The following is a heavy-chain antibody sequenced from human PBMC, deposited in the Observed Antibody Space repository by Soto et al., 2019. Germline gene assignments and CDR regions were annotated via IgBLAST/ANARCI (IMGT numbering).Heavy chain of an antibody. V-gene: IGHV4-31*03. D-gene: IGHD4-4*01. CDR2: IYYSGST. CDR1: GGSISSGGHY. Sequence: SETLSLTCTVSGGSISSGGHYWNWIRQHPGKGLEWIGYIYYSGSTYYNPSLKSRVTISVDTSKNQFSLKLSSVTAADTAVYYCARDQAYDYTSPGDYYCYGMDVWGQGTTVTVSS. CDR3: ARDQAYDYTSPGDYYCYGMDV. J-gene: IGHJ6*02.